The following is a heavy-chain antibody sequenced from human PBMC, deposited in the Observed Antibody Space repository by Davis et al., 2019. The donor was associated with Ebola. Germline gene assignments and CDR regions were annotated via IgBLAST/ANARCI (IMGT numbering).Heavy chain of an antibody. V-gene: IGHV3-30*04. CDR2: ISYDGSNK. J-gene: IGHJ6*02. CDR3: AGGYSYDFQPNYYYGMDV. D-gene: IGHD5-18*01. Sequence: GESLKISCAASGFTFSSYAMHWVRQAPGKGLEWVAVISYDGSNKYYADSVKGRFTISRDNSKNTLYLQMNSLRAEDTAVYYCAGGYSYDFQPNYYYGMDVWGQGTTVTVSS. CDR1: GFTFSSYA.